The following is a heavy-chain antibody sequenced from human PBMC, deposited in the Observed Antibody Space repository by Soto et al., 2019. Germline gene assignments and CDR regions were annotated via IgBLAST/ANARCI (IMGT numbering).Heavy chain of an antibody. D-gene: IGHD3-10*01. J-gene: IGHJ6*03. CDR3: ARSEIWFGEFYMDV. Sequence: GGSLRLSCAASGFTVSSNYMSWVRQAPGKGLEWVSVIYSGGSTYYADSVKGRFTISRHNSKNTLYLQMNSLRAEDTAVYYCARSEIWFGEFYMDVWGKGTTVTVSS. CDR2: IYSGGST. V-gene: IGHV3-53*04. CDR1: GFTVSSNY.